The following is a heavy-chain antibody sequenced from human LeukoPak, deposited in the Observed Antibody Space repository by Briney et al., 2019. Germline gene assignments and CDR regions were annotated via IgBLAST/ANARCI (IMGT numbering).Heavy chain of an antibody. D-gene: IGHD2-8*02. Sequence: ASVKVPSKASDHPFTNDGTSWLRQAPGQGLEWVGWITVSNGYTNFGQRVQGRLTMTTDTSTSTAYMELRSLKFDDTAIYYCARGPSGGNANYFDPWGQGTLVTVPS. CDR2: ITVSNGYT. J-gene: IGHJ5*02. CDR1: DHPFTNDG. CDR3: ARGPSGGNANYFDP. V-gene: IGHV1-18*04.